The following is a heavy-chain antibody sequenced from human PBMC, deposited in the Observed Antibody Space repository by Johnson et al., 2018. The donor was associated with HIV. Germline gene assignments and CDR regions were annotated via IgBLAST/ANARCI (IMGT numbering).Heavy chain of an antibody. J-gene: IGHJ3*01. CDR1: GFTVSSHY. V-gene: IGHV3-30*03. D-gene: IGHD3-16*01. Sequence: QVQLVESGGGLVQPGGSLRLSCAASGFTVSSHYMSWVRQAPGKGLEWVTVISYDGTNKYYADSVKGRFTISRDNSKNTLYLQMNSLRAEDTAVYYCARVGASRFDAFHVWGQGTMVTVSS. CDR2: ISYDGTNK. CDR3: ARVGASRFDAFHV.